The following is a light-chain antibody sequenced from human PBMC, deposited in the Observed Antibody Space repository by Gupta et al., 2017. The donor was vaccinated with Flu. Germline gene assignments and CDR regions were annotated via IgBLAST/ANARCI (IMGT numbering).Light chain of an antibody. Sequence: QSALTQPPSASGSPGQSVTISCTGTSSDVGGYNYVSWYQQHPGKAPRLMIYEVSKRASGVPDRFSGSKSGNTASLTVSGLQAEDEADYYCSSYAGSKNLLFGGGTKLTVL. V-gene: IGLV2-8*01. CDR1: SSDVGGYNY. J-gene: IGLJ2*01. CDR2: EVS. CDR3: SSYAGSKNLL.